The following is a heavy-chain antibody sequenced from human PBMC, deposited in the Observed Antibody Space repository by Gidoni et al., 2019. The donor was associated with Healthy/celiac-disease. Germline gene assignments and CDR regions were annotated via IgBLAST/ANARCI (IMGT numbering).Heavy chain of an antibody. V-gene: IGHV3-33*01. D-gene: IGHD6-19*01. CDR1: GLTFSNYG. J-gene: IGHJ6*02. CDR2: IWYDGSNK. CDR3: AGEVQQWLVLGGGMDV. Sequence: QVHLVESVLVVVQPGRSLRLSCAASGLTFSNYGMHWVRQAPGKGLEWVEVIWYDGSNKYYADAVKGRFNIYRDNSKNTLYLKMNSLRAEDTAVYYCAGEVQQWLVLGGGMDVWGQGTTVTVSS.